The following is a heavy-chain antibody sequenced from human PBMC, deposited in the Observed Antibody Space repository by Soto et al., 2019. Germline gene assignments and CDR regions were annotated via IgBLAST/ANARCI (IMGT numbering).Heavy chain of an antibody. D-gene: IGHD3-10*01. V-gene: IGHV4-30-4*01. CDR2: IFYSGTT. CDR1: GGSISSGNYY. J-gene: IGHJ6*02. Sequence: SETLSLTCTVSGGSISSGNYYWTWIRQPPGKGLEWIGYIFYSGTTYYNPSLESRVTISVDTSKNQFFLKLSSVTAADTAVYFCARDSGWFGDFNYSYNNMDVWGRGTAVTVS. CDR3: ARDSGWFGDFNYSYNNMDV.